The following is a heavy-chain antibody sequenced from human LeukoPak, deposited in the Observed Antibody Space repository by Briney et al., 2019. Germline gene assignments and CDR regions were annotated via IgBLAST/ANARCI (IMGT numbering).Heavy chain of an antibody. CDR3: ARESGSYLFAFDY. CDR2: ISSSSSTI. J-gene: IGHJ4*02. CDR1: GFTFSHSE. Sequence: GGSLRLSCAASGFTFSHSEMNWVRQAPGKGLEWVSYISSSSSTIYYADSVKGRFTISRDNAKNSLYLQMNSLRAEDTAVYYCARESGSYLFAFDYWGQGTLVTVSS. D-gene: IGHD1-26*01. V-gene: IGHV3-48*03.